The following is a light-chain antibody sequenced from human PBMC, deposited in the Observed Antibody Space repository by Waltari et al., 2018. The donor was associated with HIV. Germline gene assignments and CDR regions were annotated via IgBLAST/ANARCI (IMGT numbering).Light chain of an antibody. J-gene: IGLJ2*01. CDR1: APKTYF. V-gene: IGLV3-19*01. Sequence: SSELTPDPAVSVALGQTVRIACQGEAPKTYFVSSYQQRPRQAPVLILFGKNKRPLGFPYRFSGSSSGDAASLTITGAQAEYEADYHCNCRNSSGDHTVFGGGTKLTVL. CDR2: GKN. CDR3: NCRNSSGDHTV.